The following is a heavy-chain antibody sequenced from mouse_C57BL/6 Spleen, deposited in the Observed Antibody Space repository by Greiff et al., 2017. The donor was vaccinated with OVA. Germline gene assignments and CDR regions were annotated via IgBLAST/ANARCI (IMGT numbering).Heavy chain of an antibody. V-gene: IGHV1-80*01. Sequence: VQLVESGAELVKPGASVKISCKASGYAFSSYWMNWVKQRPGKGLEWIGQIYPGDGDTNYNGKFKGKATLTADKSSSTAYMQLSSLTSEASAVYFCAREGNLLSYYYAMDYWGQGTSVTVSS. J-gene: IGHJ4*01. CDR2: IYPGDGDT. D-gene: IGHD2-1*01. CDR1: GYAFSSYW. CDR3: AREGNLLSYYYAMDY.